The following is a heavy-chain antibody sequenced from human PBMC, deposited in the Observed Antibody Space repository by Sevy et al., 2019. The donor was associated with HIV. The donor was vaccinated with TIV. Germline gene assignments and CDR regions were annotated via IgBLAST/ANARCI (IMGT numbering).Heavy chain of an antibody. CDR3: ARGGGLVDRAFDI. D-gene: IGHD2-15*01. CDR1: GGSVSSGSYS. Sequence: SETLSLTCTVSGGSVSSGSYSWNWIRQPPGKELEWIDYMDYSGTTKYNPSLKSRHTISVDTSKNQFSLNLSSVTAADTAVYYCARGGGLVDRAFDIWGQGTLVTVSS. CDR2: MDYSGTT. J-gene: IGHJ3*02. V-gene: IGHV4-61*01.